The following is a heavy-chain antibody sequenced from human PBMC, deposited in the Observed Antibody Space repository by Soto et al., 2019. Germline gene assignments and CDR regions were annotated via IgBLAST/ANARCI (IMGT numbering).Heavy chain of an antibody. J-gene: IGHJ3*02. CDR2: IIPIFGTA. D-gene: IGHD3-10*01. V-gene: IGHV1-69*01. Sequence: QVQLVQSGAEVKKPGSSVKVSCKASGGTFSSYAISWVRQAPGQGLEWMGWIIPIFGTAHYAQKFQGRVTITADESTLTAYMELRSLRSEDTAVYYCARAIVRGVSLAFDSWCQGTMVTVSS. CDR3: ARAIVRGVSLAFDS. CDR1: GGTFSSYA.